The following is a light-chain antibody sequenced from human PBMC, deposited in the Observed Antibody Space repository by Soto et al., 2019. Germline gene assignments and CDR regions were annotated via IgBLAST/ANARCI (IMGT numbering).Light chain of an antibody. J-gene: IGLJ2*01. Sequence: QSALTQPASVSGSPGQSITITCTGTSSDVGGYKFVSWYQRHPGKAPQLIIYEVTNRPSGVSTRFSGSRTGNTASLTISGLQPEDEADYFCTSYTSANTRLFGGGTKRTVL. CDR3: TSYTSANTRL. CDR1: SSDVGGYKF. CDR2: EVT. V-gene: IGLV2-14*01.